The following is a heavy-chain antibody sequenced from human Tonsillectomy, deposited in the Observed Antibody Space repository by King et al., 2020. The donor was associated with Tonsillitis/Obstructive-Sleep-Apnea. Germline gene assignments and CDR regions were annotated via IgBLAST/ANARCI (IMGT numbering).Heavy chain of an antibody. CDR1: GYSFTSYL. Sequence: VQLVQSGAEVKKPGESLKISCKGSGYSFTSYLIGWVRQMPGKGLEGSGIIYPCDSDTRSSPSFQGQVTTSADKSISTAYLQWSSLKASETAMYYCARHIYLGELWVHYMDVWGKGTTVTVSS. CDR3: ARHIYLGELWVHYMDV. CDR2: IYPCDSDT. D-gene: IGHD3-16*01. V-gene: IGHV5-51*01. J-gene: IGHJ6*03.